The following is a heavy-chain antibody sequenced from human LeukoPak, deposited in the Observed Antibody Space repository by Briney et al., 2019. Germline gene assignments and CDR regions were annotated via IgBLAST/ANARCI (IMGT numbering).Heavy chain of an antibody. Sequence: GRSLRLSCAASGFTFSSYAMSWVRQAPGNGLEWVSAISGSGGSTYYADSVKGRFTISRDNSKNTLYLQMNSLRAEDTAVYYCAKVLGAAYYYYYYGMDVWGQGTTVTVSS. CDR1: GFTFSSYA. CDR2: ISGSGGST. CDR3: AKVLGAAYYYYYYGMDV. J-gene: IGHJ6*02. D-gene: IGHD1-26*01. V-gene: IGHV3-23*01.